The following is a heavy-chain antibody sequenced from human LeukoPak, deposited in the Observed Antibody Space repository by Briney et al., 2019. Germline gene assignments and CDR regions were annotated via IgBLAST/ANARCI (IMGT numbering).Heavy chain of an antibody. J-gene: IGHJ4*02. D-gene: IGHD6-6*01. CDR2: IYYSGST. Sequence: SETLSLTCTVSGGSISTYYWSWIRQPAGKGLEWIGSIYYSGSTYHNPSLKSRVTISVDTSKNLFSLKLSSVTAADTAMYYCANSRDRSNIAARRFRVADRHFVYWGQGTLVTVSS. CDR1: GGSISTYY. V-gene: IGHV4-59*05. CDR3: ANSRDRSNIAARRFRVADRHFVY.